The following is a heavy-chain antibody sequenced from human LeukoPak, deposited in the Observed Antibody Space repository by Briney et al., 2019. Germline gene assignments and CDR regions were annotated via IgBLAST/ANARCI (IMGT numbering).Heavy chain of an antibody. D-gene: IGHD2-2*01. Sequence: PSETLSLTCAVSGGSISSSNWWSWVRPPPGKGLEWIGEIYHSGSTNYNPFLKSRVTISVDTSKNQFSLKLSSVTAADTAVYYCARRGPAAIWDYWGQGTLVTVSS. CDR3: ARRGPAAIWDY. V-gene: IGHV4-4*02. CDR1: GGSISSSNW. CDR2: IYHSGST. J-gene: IGHJ4*02.